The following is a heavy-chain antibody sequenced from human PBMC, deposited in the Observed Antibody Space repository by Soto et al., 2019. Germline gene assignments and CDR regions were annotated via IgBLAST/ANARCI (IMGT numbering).Heavy chain of an antibody. CDR2: NIPIFGTA. D-gene: IGHD5-12*01. V-gene: IGHV1-69*06. J-gene: IGHJ4*02. CDR3: ARSGRDGYHFAHPLGR. CDR1: GGTFSSYA. Sequence: QVQLVQSGAEVKKPGSSVKVSCKASGGTFSSYAISWVRQAPGQGLEWMGGNIPIFGTANYAQKFQARVTNTADKSTSTAYMELSSLRSEDTAVYYCARSGRDGYHFAHPLGRWGQGTLVTVSS.